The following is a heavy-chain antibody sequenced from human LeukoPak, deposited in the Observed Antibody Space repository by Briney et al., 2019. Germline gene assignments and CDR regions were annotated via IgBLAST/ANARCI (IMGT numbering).Heavy chain of an antibody. CDR1: GYTFTSYG. J-gene: IGHJ5*02. V-gene: IGHV1-18*01. Sequence: GASVKVFCKASGYTFTSYGISWVRQAPGQGLEWMGWISAYNGNTNYAQKLQGRVTMTTDTSTSTAYMELRSLRSDDTAVYYCARDGFYDFWSGYHNWFDPWGQGTLVTVSS. CDR3: ARDGFYDFWSGYHNWFDP. CDR2: ISAYNGNT. D-gene: IGHD3-3*01.